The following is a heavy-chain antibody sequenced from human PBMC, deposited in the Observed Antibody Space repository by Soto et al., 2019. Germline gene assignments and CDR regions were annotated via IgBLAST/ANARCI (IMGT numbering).Heavy chain of an antibody. CDR3: ARGGYYGSGSYYNNRYYYYMDV. V-gene: IGHV1-46*03. CDR2: INPSGGST. D-gene: IGHD3-10*01. Sequence: ASVKVSCKASGYTFTSYYMHWVRQAPGQGLEWMGIINPSGGSTSYAQKFQGRVTMTRDTSTSTVYMELSSLRSEDTVVYYCARGGYYGSGSYYNNRYYYYMDVWGKGTTVTVSS. J-gene: IGHJ6*03. CDR1: GYTFTSYY.